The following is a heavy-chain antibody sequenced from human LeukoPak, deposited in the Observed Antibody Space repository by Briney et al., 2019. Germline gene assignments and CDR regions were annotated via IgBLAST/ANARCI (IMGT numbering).Heavy chain of an antibody. CDR1: GGSISSYY. CDR3: ARVTAAGTSVVFDP. CDR2: IYTSGST. J-gene: IGHJ5*02. V-gene: IGHV4-4*09. Sequence: SETLSLTCTVSGGSISSYYWSWIRQPPGKGLEWIGYIYTSGSTNYNPSLKSRVTMSVDTSKNQFSLKLNSVTAADTAVYYCARVTAAGTSVVFDPWGPGTLVTVSS. D-gene: IGHD6-13*01.